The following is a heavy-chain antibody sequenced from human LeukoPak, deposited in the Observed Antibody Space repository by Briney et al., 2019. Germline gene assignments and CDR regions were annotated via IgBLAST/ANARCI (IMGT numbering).Heavy chain of an antibody. CDR2: TYYRSKWYN. CDR1: GDSVSSKNGA. D-gene: IGHD6-19*01. Sequence: ASQTLSLTCVVSGDSVSSKNGAWNWIRQSPSRGLEWQGRTYYRSKWYNDYAESMEGRMTISQDTSKNQYSLHLNSVTPDDTAVYYCARDFGTTGWHTFDYWGQGTLVTVSS. V-gene: IGHV6-1*01. J-gene: IGHJ4*02. CDR3: ARDFGTTGWHTFDY.